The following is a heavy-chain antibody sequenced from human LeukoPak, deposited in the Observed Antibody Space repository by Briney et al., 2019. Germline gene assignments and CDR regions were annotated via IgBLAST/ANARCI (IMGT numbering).Heavy chain of an antibody. CDR2: IYYSGST. CDR3: ARGIVATRIDY. V-gene: IGHV4-59*01. Sequence: TSETLSLTCTVSGGSISSYYWSWTRQPPGKGLEWIGYIYYSGSTNYNPSLKSRVTISVDTSKNQFSLKLSSVTAADTAVYYCARGIVATRIDYWGQGTLVTVSS. D-gene: IGHD5-12*01. CDR1: GGSISSYY. J-gene: IGHJ4*02.